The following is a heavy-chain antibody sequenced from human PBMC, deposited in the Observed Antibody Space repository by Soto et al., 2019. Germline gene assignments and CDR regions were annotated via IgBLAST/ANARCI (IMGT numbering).Heavy chain of an antibody. J-gene: IGHJ4*02. Sequence: QVPLVQSGAEVKKPGSSVKVSCKASGGTFSNHAFSWVRQAPGQGLEWMGGIIPIFGSPNYAQKFQGRVTITADKSTSTVYMELSSLRSEDTAVYYCARDLEFRDGNISHLDYWGQGTLVTVSS. CDR2: IIPIFGSP. CDR3: ARDLEFRDGNISHLDY. CDR1: GGTFSNHA. V-gene: IGHV1-69*06. D-gene: IGHD3-10*01.